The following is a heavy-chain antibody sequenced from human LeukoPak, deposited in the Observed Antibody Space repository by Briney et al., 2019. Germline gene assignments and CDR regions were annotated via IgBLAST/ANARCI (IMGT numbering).Heavy chain of an antibody. J-gene: IGHJ4*02. CDR2: IYYSGST. CDR1: GGSISSYY. V-gene: IGHV4-59*01. CDR3: ARSSTIAAGIFDY. Sequence: SETLSLTCTVSGGSISSYYWSWIRQPPGKGLEWIGYIYYSGSTNYNPSLKSRVSISADTSKYQFSLKLSSVTAADTAVYYCARSSTIAAGIFDYWGQGTLVTVSS. D-gene: IGHD6-6*01.